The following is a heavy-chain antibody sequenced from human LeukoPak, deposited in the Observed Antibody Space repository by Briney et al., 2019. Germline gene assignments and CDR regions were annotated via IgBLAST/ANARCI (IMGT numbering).Heavy chain of an antibody. CDR3: AELGITMIGGV. D-gene: IGHD3-10*02. J-gene: IGHJ6*04. CDR1: GFTLSSYA. CDR2: ISTSGLTI. Sequence: GGSLRLSCAASGFTLSSYAMNWVRQTPRKGLEWVSYISTSGLTIYYADSVKGRFTISRDNAKNSLYLQMNSLRAEDTAVYYCAELGITMIGGVWGKGTTVTISS. V-gene: IGHV3-48*03.